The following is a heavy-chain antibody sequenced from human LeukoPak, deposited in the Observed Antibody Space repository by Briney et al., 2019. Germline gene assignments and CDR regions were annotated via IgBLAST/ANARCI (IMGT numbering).Heavy chain of an antibody. CDR3: AKDQSGTYGRDAFDI. Sequence: GGSLRLSCAASGFTFSNDAMSWVRHAPGKGLEWVSSIIGSGGSTYYADSVKGRFTISRDNSKNTLYLQMDSLRAEDTALYYCAKDQSGTYGRDAFDIWGQGTMVTVSS. V-gene: IGHV3-23*01. D-gene: IGHD1-26*01. J-gene: IGHJ3*02. CDR1: GFTFSNDA. CDR2: IIGSGGST.